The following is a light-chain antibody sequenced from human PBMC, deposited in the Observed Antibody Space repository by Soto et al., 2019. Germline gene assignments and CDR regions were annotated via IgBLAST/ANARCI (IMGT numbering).Light chain of an antibody. Sequence: QSVLTQPPSASGSPGQSVTISCTGTSSYDGGYNYVSWYQQHPGRAPKLMIYEVSKRPSGVPDRFSGSKSGNTASLTVSGLQAEDEADYYCSSYAGSNNYVFGTGTKVTVL. CDR3: SSYAGSNNYV. V-gene: IGLV2-8*01. J-gene: IGLJ1*01. CDR2: EVS. CDR1: SSYDGGYNY.